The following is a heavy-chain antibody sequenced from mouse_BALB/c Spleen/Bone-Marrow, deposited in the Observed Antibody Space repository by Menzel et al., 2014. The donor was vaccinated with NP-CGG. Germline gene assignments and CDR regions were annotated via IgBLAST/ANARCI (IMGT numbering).Heavy chain of an antibody. D-gene: IGHD2-4*01. V-gene: IGHV5-17*02. Sequence: EVQRVESGGGLVQPGGSRKLSCAASGFTFSSFGMHWVRQAPEKGLEWVAYISNGSSTIYYADTVKGRFTISRDNPKNAWCLRMTSLGCEDTAMYYGARKGAMITHYYAMDYGGQGTSVTVSS. CDR3: ARKGAMITHYYAMDY. CDR2: ISNGSSTI. CDR1: GFTFSSFG. J-gene: IGHJ4*01.